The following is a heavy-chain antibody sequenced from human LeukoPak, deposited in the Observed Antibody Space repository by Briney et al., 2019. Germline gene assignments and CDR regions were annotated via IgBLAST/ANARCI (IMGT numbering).Heavy chain of an antibody. J-gene: IGHJ4*02. D-gene: IGHD3-10*01. CDR1: GGSFSGYY. CDR2: INHSGST. V-gene: IGHV4-34*01. Sequence: PSETLSLTCAVYGGSFSGYYWSWIRQPPGKGLEWIGEINHSGSTNYNPSLKSRVTISVDTSKNQFSLKLSSVTAADTAVYYCAGRIVRGVVINRPAGFWGQGTLVTVSS. CDR3: AGRIVRGVVINRPAGF.